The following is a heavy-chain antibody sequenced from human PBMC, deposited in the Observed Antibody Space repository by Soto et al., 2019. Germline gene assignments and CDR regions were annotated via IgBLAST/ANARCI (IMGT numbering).Heavy chain of an antibody. Sequence: QVQLVQSGAEVKKPGSSVKVSCKASGGTFSSYAISWVRQAPGQGLEWMGGIIPIFGTANYAQKFQGRVTITADESTSTAYMELSSRRSEDTAVYYCARGSFYGDYSWFDPWGQGTLVTVSS. V-gene: IGHV1-69*12. CDR3: ARGSFYGDYSWFDP. CDR2: IIPIFGTA. J-gene: IGHJ5*02. D-gene: IGHD4-17*01. CDR1: GGTFSSYA.